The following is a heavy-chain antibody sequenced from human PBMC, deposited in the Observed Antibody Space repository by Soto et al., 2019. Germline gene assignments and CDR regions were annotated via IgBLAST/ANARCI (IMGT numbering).Heavy chain of an antibody. D-gene: IGHD3-22*01. CDR1: GFPLTNGN. CDR2: ISSRSTFI. V-gene: IGHV3-21*06. J-gene: IGHJ4*02. CDR3: ARDPPLSRMVVVGVDDF. Sequence: GGPQRLSSTFLGFPLTNGNMNLGRQAPGRGLEWVSSISSRSTFINYADFVKGRSTIPRENDKGLVYPKMNSLRAEDTAVYYWARDPPLSRMVVVGVDDFWGQETLVTFS.